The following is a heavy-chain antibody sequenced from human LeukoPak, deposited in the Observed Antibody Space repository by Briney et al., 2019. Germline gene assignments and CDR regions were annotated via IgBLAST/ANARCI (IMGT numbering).Heavy chain of an antibody. V-gene: IGHV1-2*06. CDR1: GYTFTGYY. CDR3: ARGRYYHDSSVSAAREINWFDP. CDR2: INPNSGGT. D-gene: IGHD3-22*01. Sequence: ASVKVSCKASGYTFTGYYMHWVRQAPGQGLEWMGRINPNSGGTNYAQKFQGRVTMTRDTSISTAYMELSRLRSDGTAVYYCARGRYYHDSSVSAAREINWFDPWGQGTLVTVSS. J-gene: IGHJ5*02.